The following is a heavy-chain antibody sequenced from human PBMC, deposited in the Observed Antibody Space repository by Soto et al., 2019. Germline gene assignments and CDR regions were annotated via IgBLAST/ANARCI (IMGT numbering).Heavy chain of an antibody. V-gene: IGHV3-23*01. Sequence: EVQLLESGGGLVQPGGSLRLSCAASGFTFSSYAMSWVRQAPGKGLEWVSAISGSGGSKYYADSVKGRFTISRDNSKNTLYLQMNSLRAEDTAVYYCAKDLTFPGYSSGWYVAYWGQGTLVTVSS. CDR2: ISGSGGSK. CDR3: AKDLTFPGYSSGWYVAY. CDR1: GFTFSSYA. D-gene: IGHD6-19*01. J-gene: IGHJ4*02.